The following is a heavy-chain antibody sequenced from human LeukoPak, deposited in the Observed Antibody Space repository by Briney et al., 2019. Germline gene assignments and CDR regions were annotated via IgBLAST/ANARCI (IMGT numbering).Heavy chain of an antibody. D-gene: IGHD6-19*01. CDR3: ARFETVAAKPLEY. CDR2: IYSGGST. Sequence: PGGSLRLSCAASGFTVSSNYMSWVRQAPGKGLEWVSVIYSGGSTYYADSVKGRFTISRDNARNSLFLQMNSLRAEDTAVYYCARFETVAAKPLEYWGQGTLVSVSS. J-gene: IGHJ4*02. CDR1: GFTVSSNY. V-gene: IGHV3-53*01.